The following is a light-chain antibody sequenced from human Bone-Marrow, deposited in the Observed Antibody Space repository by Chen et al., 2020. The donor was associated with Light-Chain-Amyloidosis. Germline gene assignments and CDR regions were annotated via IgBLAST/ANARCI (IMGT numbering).Light chain of an antibody. J-gene: IGLJ3*02. Sequence: SYVLTQPSSVSVAPGQTATIACGGNNIGSTSVHWYQQTPGQAPLLVVYDDSDRPSGIPERLSGSNSVNTATLPISRVEAGDEADYSCQVWDRSSDRPVFGGGTKLTVL. V-gene: IGLV3-21*02. CDR3: QVWDRSSDRPV. CDR1: NIGSTS. CDR2: DDS.